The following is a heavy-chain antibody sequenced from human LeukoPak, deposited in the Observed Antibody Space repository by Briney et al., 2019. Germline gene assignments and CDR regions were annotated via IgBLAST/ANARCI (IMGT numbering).Heavy chain of an antibody. D-gene: IGHD2-2*01. CDR1: GGSISSGGYY. CDR3: ARVRGYCSSTTCYYDY. CDR2: IYYSGSI. V-gene: IGHV4-31*03. Sequence: SSETLSLTCTVSGGSISSGGYYWSWIRQHPGKGLEWIGYIYYSGSIYYNPSLKSRVTISVDTSKNQFSLRLSSVTAADTAVYYCARVRGYCSSTTCYYDYWGQGTLVTVSS. J-gene: IGHJ4*02.